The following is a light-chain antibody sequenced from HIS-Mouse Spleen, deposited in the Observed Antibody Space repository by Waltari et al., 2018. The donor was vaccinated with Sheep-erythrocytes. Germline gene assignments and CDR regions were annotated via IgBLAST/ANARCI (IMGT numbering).Light chain of an antibody. J-gene: IGKJ4*01. CDR1: QSVLYSSNNKNY. CDR2: WAS. V-gene: IGKV4-1*01. CDR3: QQYYSTLT. Sequence: DIVMTQSPDSLAVSLGERATINRKSSQSVLYSSNNKNYLAWYKQKPGQPPKLLIYWASTRESGVPDRFSGSGSGTDFTLTISSLQAEDVAVYYCQQYYSTLTFGGGTKVEIK.